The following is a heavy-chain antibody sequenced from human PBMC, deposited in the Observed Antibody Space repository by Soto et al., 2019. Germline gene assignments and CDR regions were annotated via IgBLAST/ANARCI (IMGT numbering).Heavy chain of an antibody. Sequence: QVQLQESGPGLVKPSQTLSLTCTVSGGSISSGGYYWSWIRQHPGKALEWIGYIYYNGSTYYNPALKSRVTISVDTSKNQLALKLSSVTAADTAVYYCARDLIYGMDVWGQGTTVTVSS. CDR2: IYYNGST. CDR3: ARDLIYGMDV. D-gene: IGHD3-16*01. J-gene: IGHJ6*02. V-gene: IGHV4-31*03. CDR1: GGSISSGGYY.